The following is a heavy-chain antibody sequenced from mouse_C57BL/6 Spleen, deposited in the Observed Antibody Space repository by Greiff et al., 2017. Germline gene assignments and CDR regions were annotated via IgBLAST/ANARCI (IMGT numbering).Heavy chain of an antibody. D-gene: IGHD3-3*01. V-gene: IGHV1-69*01. Sequence: QVQLQQSGAELVMPGASVKLSCKASGYTFTSYWMHWVKQRPGQGLEWIGEIDPSDSYTNYNQKFKGKSTLTVDKSSSTAYMQLSSLTSEDSAVYYCARWEGSGSELGAMDYWGQGTSVTVSS. J-gene: IGHJ4*01. CDR2: IDPSDSYT. CDR3: ARWEGSGSELGAMDY. CDR1: GYTFTSYW.